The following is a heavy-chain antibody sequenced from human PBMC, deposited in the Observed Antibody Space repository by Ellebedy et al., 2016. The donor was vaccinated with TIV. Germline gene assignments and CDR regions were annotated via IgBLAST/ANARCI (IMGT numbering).Heavy chain of an antibody. CDR3: VKGAYPVPTVMAV. J-gene: IGHJ6*02. CDR2: VRSDGTTK. CDR1: GFSVSG. D-gene: IGHD3-16*01. V-gene: IGHV3-30*02. Sequence: GGSLRLSCATSGFSVSGMHWVRQAPGQGLEWVAFVRSDGTTKYYMDSVKGRFTISRDSSKNTLDLQMNSLRSEDTGVYYCVKGAYPVPTVMAVWGHGTMVIVSS.